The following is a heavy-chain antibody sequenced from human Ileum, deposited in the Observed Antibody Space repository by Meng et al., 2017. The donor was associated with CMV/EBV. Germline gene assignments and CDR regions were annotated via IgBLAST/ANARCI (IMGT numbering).Heavy chain of an antibody. CDR3: AIDPSGYNYKF. V-gene: IGHV1-3*04. CDR1: GYSFTSYA. D-gene: IGHD3-22*01. CDR2: INTGNDNT. Sequence: QVQLVQSGAEVKKPGASVKVSCKASGYSFTSYAMHWVRQAPGQRLEWMGWINTGNDNTKYSQKFQGRVTFTRDTSASTAYMELSSLRSEDTAVYFCAIDPSGYNYKFWGQGTLVTVSS. J-gene: IGHJ4*02.